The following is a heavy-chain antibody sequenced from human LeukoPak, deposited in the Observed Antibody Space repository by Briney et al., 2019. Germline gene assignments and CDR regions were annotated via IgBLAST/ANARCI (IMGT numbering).Heavy chain of an antibody. CDR2: IWYDGSNK. CDR3: AKECSTSCLDY. Sequence: GGSLRLSCAASGFTFSSYGMNWVRQAPGKGLEWVAVIWYDGSNKYYADSVKGRFTISRDNSKNTLYLQMNSLRAEDTAVYYCAKECSTSCLDYWGQGTLVTVPS. J-gene: IGHJ4*02. D-gene: IGHD2-2*01. V-gene: IGHV3-33*06. CDR1: GFTFSSYG.